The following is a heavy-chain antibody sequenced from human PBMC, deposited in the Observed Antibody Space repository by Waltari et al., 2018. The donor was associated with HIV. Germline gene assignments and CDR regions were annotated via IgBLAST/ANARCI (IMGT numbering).Heavy chain of an antibody. CDR2: IFPTGET. CDR3: ARVVTLTRGTYSSRFFDT. Sequence: QVVLQESGPGLVKPSKTLSLSCSLSGNTFNSDYFWGWLRQPPGSGLEWLGNIFPTGETTYNPSLNSRVSISFDTSNDQFSLQLQSVTAADTAIYFCARVVTLTRGTYSSRFFDTWGQGILVSVSS. CDR1: GNTFNSDYF. J-gene: IGHJ4*02. V-gene: IGHV4-38-2*02. D-gene: IGHD2-21*01.